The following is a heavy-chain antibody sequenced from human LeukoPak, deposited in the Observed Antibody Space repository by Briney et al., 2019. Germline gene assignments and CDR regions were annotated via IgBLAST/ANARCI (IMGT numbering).Heavy chain of an antibody. V-gene: IGHV4-59*01. D-gene: IGHD1-26*01. CDR1: GGSINTYY. CDR2: IYYGGST. Sequence: PSETLSLTCTVSGGSINTYYWSWIRQPPGNGLDWIGYIYYGGSTNYNPSLKSRVTISVDTSKNQFSVKFAYVTAADTAVYYCARDRREDYSDYWGQGTLVTVSS. CDR3: ARDRREDYSDY. J-gene: IGHJ4*02.